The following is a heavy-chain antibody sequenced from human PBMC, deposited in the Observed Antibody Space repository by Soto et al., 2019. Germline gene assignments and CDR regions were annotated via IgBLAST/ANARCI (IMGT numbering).Heavy chain of an antibody. CDR1: GFTFSSYG. J-gene: IGHJ3*02. V-gene: IGHV3-30*18. CDR3: AKDSVHAFDI. CDR2: ISYDGSNK. D-gene: IGHD6-19*01. Sequence: QVQLVESGGGVVQPGRSLRLSCAASGFTFSSYGMHWVRQAPGKGLEWVAVISYDGSNKYYADSVKGRFTIPRDNSKNTLYLQMNSLRAEDTAVYYCAKDSVHAFDIWGQGTMVTVSS.